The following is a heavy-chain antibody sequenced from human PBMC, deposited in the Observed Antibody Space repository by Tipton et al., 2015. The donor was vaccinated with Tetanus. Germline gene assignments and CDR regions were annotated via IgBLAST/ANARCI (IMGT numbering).Heavy chain of an antibody. Sequence: TLSLTCSVSGGSINPYYWSWIRQPPGKGLEWIGNIYSSGSTYYNPSLKSRVTISVDTSTTQFSLRLNSVTAADTAIYYCARDHRLSASYAGWFDPWGQGTLVTVSS. J-gene: IGHJ5*02. CDR2: IYSSGST. CDR1: GGSINPYY. CDR3: ARDHRLSASYAGWFDP. D-gene: IGHD1-26*01. V-gene: IGHV4-59*01.